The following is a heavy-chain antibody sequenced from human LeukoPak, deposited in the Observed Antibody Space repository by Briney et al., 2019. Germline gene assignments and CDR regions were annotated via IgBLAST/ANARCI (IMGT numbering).Heavy chain of an antibody. D-gene: IGHD6-6*01. CDR1: GGSISSSSYY. V-gene: IGHV4-61*01. CDR2: IYYSGST. CDR3: ARVDRSEYSSSNYYYMDV. Sequence: PSETLSLTCTVSGGSISSSSYYWSWIRQPPGKGLEWIGYIYYSGSTNYNPSLKSRVTISVDTSKNQFSLKLSSVTAADTAVYYCARVDRSEYSSSNYYYMDVWGKGTTVTVSS. J-gene: IGHJ6*03.